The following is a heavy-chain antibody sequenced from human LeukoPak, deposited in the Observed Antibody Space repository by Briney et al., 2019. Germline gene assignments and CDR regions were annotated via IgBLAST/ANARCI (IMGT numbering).Heavy chain of an antibody. V-gene: IGHV3-30*02. CDR1: GFTFSNSG. D-gene: IGHD3/OR15-3a*01. J-gene: IGHJ4*02. Sequence: PGGSLRLSCAASGFTFSNSGMHWVRQAPAKGLEWVALIRFDGSNDFYADSVKGRFTISRDNSKNTLYLQMNTLRTEDTAVYYCAKDPRFYGREWTGYFDYWGQGTLVTVSS. CDR2: IRFDGSND. CDR3: AKDPRFYGREWTGYFDY.